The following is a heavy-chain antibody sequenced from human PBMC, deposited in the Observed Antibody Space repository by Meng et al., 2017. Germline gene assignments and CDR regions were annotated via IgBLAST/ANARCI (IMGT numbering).Heavy chain of an antibody. D-gene: IGHD3-22*01. Sequence: QVQLQQWGAGLLKPSETLSLACTVYGGSFSGHYWSWIRQAPGEGLEWIGEVSDGGYNKYNPALKSRVTVSGDTSKNEVSLKLISVTAADTAVYYYARNRYDRSTHVFDPWGQGTLVTVSS. J-gene: IGHJ5*02. CDR1: GGSFSGHY. CDR2: VSDGGYN. CDR3: ARNRYDRSTHVFDP. V-gene: IGHV4-34*01.